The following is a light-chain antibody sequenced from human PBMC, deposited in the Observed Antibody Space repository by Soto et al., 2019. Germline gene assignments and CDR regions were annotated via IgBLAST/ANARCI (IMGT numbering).Light chain of an antibody. CDR3: QQYGSSPRT. CDR2: GAS. Sequence: ENLFTQAPGTLSFSPGEKDTPSCRASQSFSSSYLAWYQQNPGQAPRLLIYGASSRATGIPDRFSGSGSGTDFTLTISRLEPEDFAVYYCQQYGSSPRTFGQGTKVDIK. J-gene: IGKJ1*01. CDR1: QSFSSSY. V-gene: IGKV3-20*01.